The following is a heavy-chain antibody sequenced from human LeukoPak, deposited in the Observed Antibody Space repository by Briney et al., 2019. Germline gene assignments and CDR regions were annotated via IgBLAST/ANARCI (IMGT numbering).Heavy chain of an antibody. CDR3: ARDSIAAAGVGLFDY. V-gene: IGHV1-69*13. J-gene: IGHJ4*02. CDR2: IIPIFGTA. CDR1: GGTFSSYA. D-gene: IGHD6-13*01. Sequence: SVKVSCKASGGTFSSYAISWVRQAPGQGLEWMGGIIPIFGTANYARKFQGRVTITADESTSTAYMELSSLRSEDTAVYYCARDSIAAAGVGLFDYWGQGTLVTVSS.